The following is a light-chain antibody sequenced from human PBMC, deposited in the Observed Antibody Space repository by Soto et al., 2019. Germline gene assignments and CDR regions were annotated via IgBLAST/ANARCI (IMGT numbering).Light chain of an antibody. CDR1: QSVSST. Sequence: EIVMTQSPATLSVSPGARATLSCRASQSVSSTLAWYQQKPGQAPRLLSYGASTRATGIPARFSGSGSGTEFTLTISSLQSEDFAIYYWQQYNNWPPLTFGGGTKVEIK. CDR2: GAS. J-gene: IGKJ4*01. CDR3: QQYNNWPPLT. V-gene: IGKV3-15*01.